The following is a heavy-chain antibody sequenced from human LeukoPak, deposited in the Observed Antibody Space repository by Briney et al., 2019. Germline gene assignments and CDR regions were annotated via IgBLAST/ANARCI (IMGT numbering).Heavy chain of an antibody. V-gene: IGHV1-24*01. CDR3: ATGGRATAGHDAFDI. J-gene: IGHJ3*02. CDR1: GYTLTELS. Sequence: GASVKVSCKVSGYTLTELSMHWVRQAPGKGHEWMGGFDPEDGETIYAQKFQGRVTMTEDTSTDTAYMELSSLRSEDTAVYYCATGGRATAGHDAFDIWGQGTMVTVSS. D-gene: IGHD6-13*01. CDR2: FDPEDGET.